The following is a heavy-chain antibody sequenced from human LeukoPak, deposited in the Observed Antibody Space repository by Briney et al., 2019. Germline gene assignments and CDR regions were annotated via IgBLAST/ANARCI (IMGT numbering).Heavy chain of an antibody. CDR3: AREPASTYERYYYYMDV. CDR1: GGSISSYY. V-gene: IGHV4-59*12. Sequence: SETLSLTCTVSGGSISSYYWSWIRQPPGKGLEWIGYIYYSGSTNYNPSLKSRVTISVDTSKNQFSLKLSSVTAADTAVYYCAREPASTYERYYYYMDVWGKGTTVTVSS. J-gene: IGHJ6*03. CDR2: IYYSGST. D-gene: IGHD5-12*01.